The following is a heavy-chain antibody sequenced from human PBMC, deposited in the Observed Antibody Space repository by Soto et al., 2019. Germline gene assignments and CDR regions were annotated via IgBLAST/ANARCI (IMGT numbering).Heavy chain of an antibody. CDR3: ARGSTTENVDS. CDR2: ILNSGSP. J-gene: IGHJ4*02. V-gene: IGHV4-30-4*01. Sequence: QVQLQESGPGLVRPSQTLSLTCSVSGASIYNGGYFWSWIRQSPGKGLEWIGHILNSGSPYNNPSLESRVTLAADTSMNQFSLALTSVTAADTAMYYCARGSTTENVDSWGQGILVTVSS. CDR1: GASIYNGGYF.